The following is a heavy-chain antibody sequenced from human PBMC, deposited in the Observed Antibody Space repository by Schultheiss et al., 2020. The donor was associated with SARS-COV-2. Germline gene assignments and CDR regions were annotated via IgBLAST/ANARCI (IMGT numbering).Heavy chain of an antibody. D-gene: IGHD6-13*01. J-gene: IGHJ3*02. V-gene: IGHV5-51*01. CDR1: GYGFSSHW. CDR2: IYPGDSDT. Sequence: GESLKISCKGSGYGFSSHWIGWVRQTPGKGLEWMGIIYPGDSDTRYSPSFQGQVTISADKSISTAYLQWSSLKASDTAMYYCARYIAAHAFDIWGQGTMVTVSS. CDR3: ARYIAAHAFDI.